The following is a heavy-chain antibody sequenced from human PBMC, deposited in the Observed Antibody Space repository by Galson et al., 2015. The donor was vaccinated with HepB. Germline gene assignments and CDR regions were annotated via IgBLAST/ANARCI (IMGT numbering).Heavy chain of an antibody. J-gene: IGHJ4*02. CDR1: GYTFTSYA. CDR3: ARDASRIASRPLDC. V-gene: IGHV1-3*01. CDR2: INAGNGNT. Sequence: SVKVSCKASGYTFTSYAMHWVRQAPGQRLEWMGWINAGNGNTKYSQKFQGRVTITRDTSASIAYMELSSLRSEDTAVYYCARDASRIASRPLDCWGQGTLVTVAS. D-gene: IGHD6-13*01.